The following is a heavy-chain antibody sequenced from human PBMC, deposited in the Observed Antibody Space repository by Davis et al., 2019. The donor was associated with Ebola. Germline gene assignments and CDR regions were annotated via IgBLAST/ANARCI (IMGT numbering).Heavy chain of an antibody. CDR2: LSGYEDNI. J-gene: IGHJ6*04. D-gene: IGHD6-25*01. CDR3: ARDLAASSGAQFFYLGMDV. V-gene: IGHV1-18*01. CDR1: GYTFSSYG. Sequence: AASVKVSCKASGYTFSSYGITWALHAPGQVLEWMGLLSGYEDNINYSPMFQGRITLTKDRATSTVYMELRSLTSDGTAVYYCARDLAASSGAQFFYLGMDVWGEGTSIAVSS.